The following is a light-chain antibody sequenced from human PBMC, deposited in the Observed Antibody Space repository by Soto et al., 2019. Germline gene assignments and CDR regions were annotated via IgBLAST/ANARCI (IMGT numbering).Light chain of an antibody. CDR2: DVF. CDR1: QTFSIN. J-gene: IGKJ5*01. V-gene: IGKV3-15*01. CDR3: QQYNNWPS. Sequence: EVVMTQSPATLSVSPGERATLSCSASQTFSINLAWYQQRPGQAPRLLIYDVFTRAAGIPARFSGSGSETEFTLTIRSLQSEDFAVYYCQQYNNWPSFGQGTRLEIK.